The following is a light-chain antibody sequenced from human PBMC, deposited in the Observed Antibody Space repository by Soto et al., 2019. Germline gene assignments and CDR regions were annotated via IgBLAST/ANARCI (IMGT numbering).Light chain of an antibody. J-gene: IGLJ3*02. CDR1: SYNIGSNY. Sequence: QSVLTQPPSASGTPGQRVTISCSGSSYNIGSNYVYWYQQLPGTAPKLLIYRNNQRPSGVPDRFSGSKSGTSASLAISGLRSGDEADYYCAAWDDSLSGSGVFGGGTKLTVL. V-gene: IGLV1-47*01. CDR3: AAWDDSLSGSGV. CDR2: RNN.